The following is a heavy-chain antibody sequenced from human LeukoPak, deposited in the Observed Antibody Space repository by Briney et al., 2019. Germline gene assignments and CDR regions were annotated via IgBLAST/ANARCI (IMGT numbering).Heavy chain of an antibody. CDR1: GGSISSYY. D-gene: IGHD5-12*01. CDR2: IYYSGST. J-gene: IGHJ3*02. CDR3: ARPYSGYDWGAFDI. V-gene: IGHV4-59*08. Sequence: PSETLSLTCTVSGGSISSYYWSWIRQPPGKGLEWIGYIYYSGSTNYNPSLKSRVTISVDTSKNQFSLKLSSVTAADTAVYYCARPYSGYDWGAFDIWGQGTMVTVSS.